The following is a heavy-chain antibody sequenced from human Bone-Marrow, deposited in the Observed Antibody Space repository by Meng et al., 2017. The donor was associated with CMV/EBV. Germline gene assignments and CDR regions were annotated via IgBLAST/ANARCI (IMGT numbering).Heavy chain of an antibody. CDR2: ISWDGGST. J-gene: IGHJ6*02. D-gene: IGHD6-13*01. CDR3: AKDYSSTYYYYDGMDV. Sequence: GGSLRLSCAVSGFTFDDYDMHWVRQAPGKGLEWVSLISWDGGSTYYADSVKGRFTISRDNSKNSLYLQMNSLRAEDTALYYCAKDYSSTYYYYDGMDVWGQGTTVTVSS. CDR1: GFTFDDYD. V-gene: IGHV3-43D*03.